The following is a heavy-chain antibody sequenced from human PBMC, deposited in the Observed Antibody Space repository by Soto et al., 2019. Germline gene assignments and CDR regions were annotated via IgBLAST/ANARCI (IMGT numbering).Heavy chain of an antibody. CDR2: TFYKSKWYN. D-gene: IGHD1-1*01. V-gene: IGHV6-1*01. J-gene: IGHJ6*02. Sequence: PSQILSLTCAISGDSVSRYSAAWNWIRQSPSRGLEWLGRTFYKSKWYNECSESVKSRITINADTSKNQFSLQLNSVTPEDTAVYYCARGQLTYYGMDVWGQGTTVTVSS. CDR3: ARGQLTYYGMDV. CDR1: GDSVSRYSAA.